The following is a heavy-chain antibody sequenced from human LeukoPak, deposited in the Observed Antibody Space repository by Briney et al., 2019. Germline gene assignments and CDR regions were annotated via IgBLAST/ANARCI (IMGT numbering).Heavy chain of an antibody. CDR1: GGSISSGSYY. V-gene: IGHV4-61*02. CDR3: ARDGDYYDSSGYLRAFDI. D-gene: IGHD3-22*01. CDR2: IYTSGST. J-gene: IGHJ3*02. Sequence: SETLSLTCTVSGGSISSGSYYWSWIRQPAGKGLEWIGRIYTSGSTNYNPSLKSRVTISVDTSKNQFSLKLSSVTAADTAVYYCARDGDYYDSSGYLRAFDIWGQGTMVTVSS.